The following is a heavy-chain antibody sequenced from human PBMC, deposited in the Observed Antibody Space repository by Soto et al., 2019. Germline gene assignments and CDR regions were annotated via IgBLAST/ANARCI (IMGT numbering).Heavy chain of an antibody. D-gene: IGHD3-16*01. J-gene: IGHJ3*02. V-gene: IGHV1-69*13. Sequence: SVKVSCKASGGTFSSYAISWVRQAPGQGLEWMGGIIPIFGTANYAQKFQGRVTITADESTSTAYMELSSLRSEDTAVYYCARDWPKNYDYVWGSRGAFDIWGQGTMVTVSS. CDR1: GGTFSSYA. CDR2: IIPIFGTA. CDR3: ARDWPKNYDYVWGSRGAFDI.